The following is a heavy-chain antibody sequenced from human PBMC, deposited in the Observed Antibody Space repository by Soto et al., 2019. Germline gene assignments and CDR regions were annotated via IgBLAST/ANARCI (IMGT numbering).Heavy chain of an antibody. J-gene: IGHJ6*02. D-gene: IGHD2-21*01. CDR2: ISTDNGNT. V-gene: IGHV1-18*01. CDR3: ARDVPDTSLFFYYYGMDV. Sequence: QVHLVQSGAEVRKPGASVKVSCKASGHSFTSYGISWVRQAPGQGLEWMGWISTDNGNTNYAHNLQGRVSMTIDRSTSTAYMELSSVGSDDTAVYYCARDVPDTSLFFYYYGMDVWGQGTTVTFSS. CDR1: GHSFTSYG.